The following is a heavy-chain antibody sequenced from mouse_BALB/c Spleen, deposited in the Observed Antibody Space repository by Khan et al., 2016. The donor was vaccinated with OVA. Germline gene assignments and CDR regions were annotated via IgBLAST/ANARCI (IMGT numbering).Heavy chain of an antibody. CDR3: ARQGGIYDGPFDY. V-gene: IGHV5-9-3*01. D-gene: IGHD2-3*01. CDR1: GFTFSRYA. J-gene: IGHJ2*01. Sequence: EVELVESGGGLVKPGGSLKLSCAASGFTFSRYAMSWVRQTPEKRLEWVATISSGDTYYPDSVKGRFTISGDNAKNTLYLQMSSLRSEETAMYYCARQGGIYDGPFDYWGQGTTLTVSS. CDR2: ISSGDT.